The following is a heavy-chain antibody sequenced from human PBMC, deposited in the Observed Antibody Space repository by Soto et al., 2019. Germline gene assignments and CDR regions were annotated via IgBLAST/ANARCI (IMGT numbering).Heavy chain of an antibody. CDR2: ITGGGQT. CDR1: GFTVRFD. V-gene: IGHV3-23*01. J-gene: IGHJ6*03. CDR3: ALREMGCSGGSCYSLHYYYYYMDV. D-gene: IGHD2-15*01. Sequence: EVHLLESGGGLVQPGGSLRLSCIASGFTVRFDMAWVRQAPGKGLEWVSTITGGGQTSNADSVKGRFTISRDESKNTLYLQMNSLRAEDTAVYYCALREMGCSGGSCYSLHYYYYYMDVWGKGTTVTVSS.